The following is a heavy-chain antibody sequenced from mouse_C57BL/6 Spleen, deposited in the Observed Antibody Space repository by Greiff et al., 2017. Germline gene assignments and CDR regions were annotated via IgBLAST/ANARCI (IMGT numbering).Heavy chain of an antibody. Sequence: VQLQQPGAELVRPGTSVKLSCKASGYTFTSYWMNWVKQRPGQGLEWIGVIDPSDSYTNYNQKFKGKATLTVDTSSSTAYMQLSSLTSEDSAFYYCARSGDYYGSIYGYFDVWGTGPTVTVSS. D-gene: IGHD1-1*01. CDR2: IDPSDSYT. J-gene: IGHJ1*03. CDR3: ARSGDYYGSIYGYFDV. CDR1: GYTFTSYW. V-gene: IGHV1-59*01.